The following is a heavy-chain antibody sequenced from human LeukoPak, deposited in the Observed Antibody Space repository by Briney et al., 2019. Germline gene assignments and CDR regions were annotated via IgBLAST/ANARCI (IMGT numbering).Heavy chain of an antibody. J-gene: IGHJ4*02. CDR1: GSALITYG. V-gene: IGHV3-33*01. Sequence: GESLRLSCAAAGSALITYGMHSIRQAPDKGREWVAVIWNDGTNKYYADSVKGRFTISRDNSKNTLYLQMNSLRAEDTAVYYCARDYCSSTSCLFDYWGQGTLVTVSS. D-gene: IGHD2-2*01. CDR3: ARDYCSSTSCLFDY. CDR2: IWNDGTNK.